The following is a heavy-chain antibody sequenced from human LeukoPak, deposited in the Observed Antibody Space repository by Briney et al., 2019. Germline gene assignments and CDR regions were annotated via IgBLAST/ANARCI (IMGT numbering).Heavy chain of an antibody. Sequence: PSETLSLTCAVYGGSFSGYSWSWIRQPPGKGLEWIGEINPGGSTNYNPSLKSRVTISVDTSKNQFSLKLSSVTAADTAVYYCAREAGSGTYYDFDYWGQGTLVTVSS. D-gene: IGHD3-10*01. J-gene: IGHJ4*02. V-gene: IGHV4-34*01. CDR2: INPGGST. CDR3: AREAGSGTYYDFDY. CDR1: GGSFSGYS.